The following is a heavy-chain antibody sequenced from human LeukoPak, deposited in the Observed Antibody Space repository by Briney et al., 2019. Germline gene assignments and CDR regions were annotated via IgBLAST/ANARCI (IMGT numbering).Heavy chain of an antibody. J-gene: IGHJ6*03. CDR3: AKNVVPAAMKGYYYYYMDV. CDR2: ISYDGSNK. Sequence: GGSLRLSCAASGFTFSSFAMHWVRQAPGKGLEWVALISYDGSNKYYADSVKGRFTISRDNSKNTLYLQMNSLRAEDTAVYYCAKNVVPAAMKGYYYYYMDVWGKGTTVTVSS. V-gene: IGHV3-30*04. CDR1: GFTFSSFA. D-gene: IGHD2-2*01.